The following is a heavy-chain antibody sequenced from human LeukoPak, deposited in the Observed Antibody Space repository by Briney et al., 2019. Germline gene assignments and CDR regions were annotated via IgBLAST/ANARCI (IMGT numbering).Heavy chain of an antibody. V-gene: IGHV3-21*01. Sequence: GGSLRLSCAASGFTFGSYSMNWVRQAPGKGLEWVSSISSSSSYIYYADSVKGRFTISRDNAKNSLYLQMNSLRAEDTAVYYCARDYYYDSSGYPYGYWGQGTLVTVSS. D-gene: IGHD3-22*01. J-gene: IGHJ4*02. CDR2: ISSSSSYI. CDR3: ARDYYYDSSGYPYGY. CDR1: GFTFGSYS.